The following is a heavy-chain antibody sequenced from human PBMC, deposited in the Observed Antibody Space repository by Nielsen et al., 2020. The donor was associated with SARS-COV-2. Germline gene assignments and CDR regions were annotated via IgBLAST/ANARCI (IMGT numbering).Heavy chain of an antibody. Sequence: GGSLRLSCAASGFTVSSNYMSWVRQAPGKGLEWVSVIYSGGSTYYADSVKGRFTISRHNSKNTLYLQMNSLRAEDTAIYYCARGQGYCSSTSCYGAFDVWGQGTMVTVSS. CDR3: ARGQGYCSSTSCYGAFDV. D-gene: IGHD2-2*01. CDR1: GFTVSSNY. CDR2: IYSGGST. J-gene: IGHJ3*01. V-gene: IGHV3-53*01.